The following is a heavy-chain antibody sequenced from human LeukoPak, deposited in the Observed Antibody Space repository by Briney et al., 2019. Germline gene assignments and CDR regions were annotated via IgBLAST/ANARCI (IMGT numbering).Heavy chain of an antibody. V-gene: IGHV1-69*06. CDR3: ARGSGSYFSGYYYCYYMDV. CDR1: GGTFSSYA. J-gene: IGHJ6*03. D-gene: IGHD1-26*01. CDR2: IIPIFGTA. Sequence: ASVKVSCKASGGTFSSYAISWVRQAPGQGLEWMGGIIPIFGTANYAQKFQGRVTITADKSTSTAYMELSSLRSEDTAVYYCARGSGSYFSGYYYCYYMDVWGKGTTVTVSS.